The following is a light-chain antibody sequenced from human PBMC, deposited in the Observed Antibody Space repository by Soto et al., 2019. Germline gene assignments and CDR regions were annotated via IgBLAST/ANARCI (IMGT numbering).Light chain of an antibody. V-gene: IGKV1-5*01. CDR2: DAS. CDR3: QRYNTNSRT. CDR1: QNVDHW. Sequence: DIQMTRSPSTLSASVGDRVTITCRASQNVDHWVAWYQQKPGKAPKFLIYDASNLESGVPSRFSGRGSGTEFTLTISSLQPDDFATYYCQRYNTNSRTFGQGTRV. J-gene: IGKJ1*01.